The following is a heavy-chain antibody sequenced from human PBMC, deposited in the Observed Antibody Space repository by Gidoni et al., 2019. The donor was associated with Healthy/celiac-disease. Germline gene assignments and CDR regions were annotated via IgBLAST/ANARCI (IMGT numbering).Heavy chain of an antibody. D-gene: IGHD3-10*01. CDR3: ARGVMVRGVINYYYYYMDV. CDR2: INHSGST. CDR1: GGSFSGYY. Sequence: QVQLQQWGAGLLKPSETLSLTCAVYGGSFSGYYWSWIRQPPGTGLEWIGEINHSGSTNYNPSLKSRVTISVDTSKNQFSLKLSSVTAADTAVYYCARGVMVRGVINYYYYYMDVWGKGTTVTVSS. J-gene: IGHJ6*03. V-gene: IGHV4-34*01.